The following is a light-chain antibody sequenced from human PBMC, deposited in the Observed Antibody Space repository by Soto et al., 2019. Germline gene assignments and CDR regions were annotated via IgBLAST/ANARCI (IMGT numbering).Light chain of an antibody. CDR2: ATS. Sequence: DIQMTQSPSPLSASVEDGVTITCQASQDISNYLNWYQQKPGTVPKLLIYATSNLQSGVPSRFSGRGFGTDFTLTISSLQPEDFATYYCQQSFTTPSFGQGTRLEIK. CDR1: QDISNY. J-gene: IGKJ5*01. CDR3: QQSFTTPS. V-gene: IGKV1-39*01.